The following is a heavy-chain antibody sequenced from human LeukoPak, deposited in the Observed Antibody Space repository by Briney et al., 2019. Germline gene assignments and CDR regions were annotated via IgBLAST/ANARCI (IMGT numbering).Heavy chain of an antibody. CDR2: ITGVGGGT. CDR3: AKSSGNFPYHFDY. Sequence: GGSLRLSCAASGFTFSSYAMNWVHQAPGKGLEWVSAITGVGGGTYYADSVKGRFTISRDNSKNILYLQMNSLRAEDTAVYYCAKSSGNFPYHFDYWGQGTLVAVSS. V-gene: IGHV3-23*01. J-gene: IGHJ4*02. CDR1: GFTFSSYA. D-gene: IGHD1-26*01.